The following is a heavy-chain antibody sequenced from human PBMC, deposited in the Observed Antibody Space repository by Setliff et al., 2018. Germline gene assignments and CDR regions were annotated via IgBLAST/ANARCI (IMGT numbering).Heavy chain of an antibody. CDR3: ARHVGIRGRGYNYYYYYMDV. CDR2: IHSSGRS. D-gene: IGHD3-10*01. V-gene: IGHV4-4*08. CDR1: DVSISGYY. J-gene: IGHJ6*03. Sequence: PSETLSLTCTVSDVSISGYYWSWIRQPPGKGLEWIGYIHSSGRSNYNPSPKSRVTISVDTSKNQFSLQVTSVTATDTAIYYCARHVGIRGRGYNYYYYYMDVWGKGTTVTVSS.